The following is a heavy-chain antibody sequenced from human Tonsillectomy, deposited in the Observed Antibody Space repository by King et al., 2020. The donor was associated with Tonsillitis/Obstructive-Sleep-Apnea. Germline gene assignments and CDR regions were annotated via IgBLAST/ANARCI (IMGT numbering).Heavy chain of an antibody. CDR2: INHSGST. Sequence: VQLQQWGAGLLKPSETLSLTCAVYGGSFSGYYWSWIRQPPGKGLEWIGEINHSGSTNYNPSLKSRVTISVDTSKNQFSLKLSSVTAADTAVYYCAATDSSSWNPVDYWGQGTLVTVSS. CDR1: GGSFSGYY. D-gene: IGHD6-13*01. J-gene: IGHJ4*02. CDR3: AATDSSSWNPVDY. V-gene: IGHV4-34*01.